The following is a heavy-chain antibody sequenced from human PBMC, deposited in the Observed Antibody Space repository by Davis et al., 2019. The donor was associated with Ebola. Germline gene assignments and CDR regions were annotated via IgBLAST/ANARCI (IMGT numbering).Heavy chain of an antibody. D-gene: IGHD3-22*01. J-gene: IGHJ4*02. Sequence: GGSLRLSCAASGFTFSSYSMNWVRQAPGKGLEWVSFTSSSSNYIYYADSVKVRFTTSRDNAKNSLYLQMNTLRAEDTAVHYCAWRGDSREFDYWGRGNLVTVSS. CDR2: TSSSSNYI. V-gene: IGHV3-21*04. CDR3: AWRGDSREFDY. CDR1: GFTFSSYS.